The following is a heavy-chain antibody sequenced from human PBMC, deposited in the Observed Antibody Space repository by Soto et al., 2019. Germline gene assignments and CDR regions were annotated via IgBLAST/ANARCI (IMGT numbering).Heavy chain of an antibody. CDR1: GFFISSGNY. D-gene: IGHD2-15*01. CDR3: ARARWYDAFDV. CDR2: IFHGGNT. Sequence: SETLSLTCAVSGFFISSGNYWGWIRKPPGEGLEWIGSIFHGGNTYYNPSLKSRVTISVDMSKNQFSLKLNSVTAADTAVYYCARARWYDAFDVWGQGTVVTVSS. V-gene: IGHV4-38-2*01. J-gene: IGHJ3*01.